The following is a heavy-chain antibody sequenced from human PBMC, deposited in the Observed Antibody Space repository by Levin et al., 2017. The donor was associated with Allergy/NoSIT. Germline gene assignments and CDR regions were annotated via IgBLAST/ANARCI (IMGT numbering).Heavy chain of an antibody. D-gene: IGHD2-15*01. V-gene: IGHV7-4-1*02. CDR3: AGATVPYCRGGTCYSATYWFDP. Sequence: GGSLRLSCKASGYNLTNTAINWVRQAPGQGLEWMGWINTNTGNPTYAQGFTGRFVFSLDTSVSTAYLQISSLKAEDTAVYYCAGATVPYCRGGTCYSATYWFDPWGQGTLVTVSS. CDR1: GYNLTNTA. CDR2: INTNTGNP. J-gene: IGHJ5*02.